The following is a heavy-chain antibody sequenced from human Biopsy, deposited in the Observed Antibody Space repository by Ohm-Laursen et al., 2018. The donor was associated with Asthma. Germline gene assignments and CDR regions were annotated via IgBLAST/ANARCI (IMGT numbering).Heavy chain of an antibody. CDR1: GGTFNTYV. Sequence: SVKVSCKSLGGTFNTYVIGWVRQAPGQGLEWMGGINSVSGTTTYPQKFQDRVTITADDSTSTVYMELSSLRSEDTAMYYCARKAGSCISRTCYSLDFWGQGTLVTASS. CDR2: INSVSGTT. V-gene: IGHV1-69*13. J-gene: IGHJ4*02. D-gene: IGHD2-2*01. CDR3: ARKAGSCISRTCYSLDF.